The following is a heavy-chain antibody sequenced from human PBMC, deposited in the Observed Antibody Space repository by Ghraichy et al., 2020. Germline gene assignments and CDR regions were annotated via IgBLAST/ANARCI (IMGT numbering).Heavy chain of an antibody. CDR3: ARAYYDFWSGYFPHYYYYMDV. D-gene: IGHD3-3*01. J-gene: IGHJ6*03. Sequence: SETLSLTCTVSGGSISSYYWSWIRQPPGKGLEWIGYIYYSGSTNYNPSLKSRVTISVDTSKNQFSLKLSSVTAADTAVYYCARAYYDFWSGYFPHYYYYMDVWGKGTTVTVSS. CDR1: GGSISSYY. CDR2: IYYSGST. V-gene: IGHV4-59*08.